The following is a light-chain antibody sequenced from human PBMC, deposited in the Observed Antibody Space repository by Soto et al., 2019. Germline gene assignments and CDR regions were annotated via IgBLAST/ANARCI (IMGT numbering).Light chain of an antibody. V-gene: IGLV2-14*01. CDR3: SSFSTSTTLYV. Sequence: QSVLTQPPSASGSPGQSVTISCTGTSSDVGAYDYVSWYQQHPGKAPKLMIYEINKRPSGVSNRFSGSKSGNTASLTISGLQADDEADYYCSSFSTSTTLYVFGTGTKLTVL. CDR2: EIN. J-gene: IGLJ1*01. CDR1: SSDVGAYDY.